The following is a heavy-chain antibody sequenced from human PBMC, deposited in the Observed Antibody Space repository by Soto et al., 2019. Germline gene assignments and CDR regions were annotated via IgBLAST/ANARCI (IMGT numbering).Heavy chain of an antibody. V-gene: IGHV4-39*01. Sequence: SETLSLTCPVSGVSIHNSHSFWGWIRQPPGKGLEFIGSVYYSGGANYNPSLKSRVTVSIDTSNNQFSLRVNSVTAEDTAVYYCGRVVEGATRHTDFDSWGQAILVIVSS. CDR3: GRVVEGATRHTDFDS. CDR1: GVSIHNSHSF. CDR2: VYYSGGA. D-gene: IGHD2-15*01. J-gene: IGHJ5*01.